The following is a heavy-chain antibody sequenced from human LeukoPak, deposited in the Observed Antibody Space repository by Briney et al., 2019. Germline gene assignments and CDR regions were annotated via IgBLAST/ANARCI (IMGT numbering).Heavy chain of an antibody. CDR3: TKYSGGSYYSWFDP. J-gene: IGHJ5*02. D-gene: IGHD1-26*01. Sequence: SETLSLTCTVAGGSINSNYWSWIRQPAGKGLEWIGRIYSSGSTNYNPSLSSRVTMSVDTSKNQFSLKLSSVTAADTAVYYCTKYSGGSYYSWFDPWGQGTLVTVSS. CDR2: IYSSGST. CDR1: GGSINSNY. V-gene: IGHV4-4*07.